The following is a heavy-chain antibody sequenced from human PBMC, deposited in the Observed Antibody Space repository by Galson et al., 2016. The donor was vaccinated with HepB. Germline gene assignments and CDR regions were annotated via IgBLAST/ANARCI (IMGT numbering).Heavy chain of an antibody. CDR2: ISFDGSSE. CDR1: GFTFGSYE. V-gene: IGHV3-33*01. J-gene: IGHJ6*04. CDR3: ARDPPGSDYGLDV. Sequence: SLRLSCATSGFTFGSYEMHWVRQPPGKGLEWVAIISFDGSSEKYADSVKGRFTISRDNFQNTLFLQMSSLRVEDTAVYYCARDPPGSDYGLDVWGKGTTVTVSS.